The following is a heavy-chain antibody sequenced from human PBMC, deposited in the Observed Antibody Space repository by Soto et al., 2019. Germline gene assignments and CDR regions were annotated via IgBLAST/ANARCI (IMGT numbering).Heavy chain of an antibody. V-gene: IGHV3-23*01. Sequence: EVQLLESGGGLVQPGGSLRLSCAASGFTFSSYAMSWVRQAPGKALEWFSAISGSGGSTYYADSVNGRFTISRDNSKNTLYLKITSLRAEDTAVYYCAKVWSLWAMEVCGGDCYSGYFQLWGQGTLVTVAA. CDR2: ISGSGGST. CDR3: AKVWSLWAMEVCGGDCYSGYFQL. D-gene: IGHD2-21*02. J-gene: IGHJ1*01. CDR1: GFTFSSYA.